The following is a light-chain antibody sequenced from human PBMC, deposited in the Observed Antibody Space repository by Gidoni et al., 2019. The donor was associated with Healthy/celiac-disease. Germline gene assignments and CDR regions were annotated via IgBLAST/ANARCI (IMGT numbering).Light chain of an antibody. CDR2: QDS. V-gene: IGLV3-1*01. CDR1: KLGDKY. Sequence: SYELTQPPSVSVSPGQTASITCSGDKLGDKYACWYQQKPGQSPVLVIYQDSKRPSGIPERVSGSNSGNTATLTISGTQAMDEADYYGQAWDSSTAWVFGGGTKLTVL. J-gene: IGLJ3*02. CDR3: QAWDSSTAWV.